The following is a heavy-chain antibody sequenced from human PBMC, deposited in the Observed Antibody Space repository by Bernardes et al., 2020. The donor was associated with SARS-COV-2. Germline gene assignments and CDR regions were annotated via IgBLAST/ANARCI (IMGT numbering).Heavy chain of an antibody. Sequence: GGSLRLSCAASGFTFSSYGMHWVRQAPGKGLEWVAVIWYDGSNKYYADSVKGRFTISRDNSKNTLYLQMNSLRAEDTAVYYCARVYDFWSGYSGRGMDVWGQGTTVTVSS. CDR2: IWYDGSNK. CDR3: ARVYDFWSGYSGRGMDV. CDR1: GFTFSSYG. V-gene: IGHV3-33*01. D-gene: IGHD3-3*01. J-gene: IGHJ6*02.